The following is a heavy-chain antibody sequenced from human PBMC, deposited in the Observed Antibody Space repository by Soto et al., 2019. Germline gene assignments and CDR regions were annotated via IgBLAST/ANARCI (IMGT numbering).Heavy chain of an antibody. V-gene: IGHV1-18*01. Sequence: ASVKVSCKASSETFASYDITWVRQAPGQGLEWMGWISTYNGNTKYAQNVQGRVSMTTDTSTSTAYMELRSLKSDDTAVYYCARVTRGSGDWFDPWGQGTLVTVSS. J-gene: IGHJ5*02. CDR1: SETFASYD. CDR3: ARVTRGSGDWFDP. D-gene: IGHD6-19*01. CDR2: ISTYNGNT.